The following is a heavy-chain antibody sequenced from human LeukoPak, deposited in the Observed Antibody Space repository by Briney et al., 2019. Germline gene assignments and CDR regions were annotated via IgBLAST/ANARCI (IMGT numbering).Heavy chain of an antibody. D-gene: IGHD3-22*01. CDR1: GYTFTGYY. Sequence: ASVKVSCKASGYTFTGYYMHWVRQAPGQGLEWMGWINPNSGGTNYAQKFQGRVTMTRDTSISTAYMELSRLRSDDTAVYYCARQWGGYYYDSSGYYPGVFDCWGQGTLVTVSS. CDR3: ARQWGGYYYDSSGYYPGVFDC. V-gene: IGHV1-2*02. J-gene: IGHJ4*02. CDR2: INPNSGGT.